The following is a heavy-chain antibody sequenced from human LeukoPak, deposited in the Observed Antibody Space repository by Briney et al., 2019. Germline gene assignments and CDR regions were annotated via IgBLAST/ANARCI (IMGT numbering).Heavy chain of an antibody. CDR1: GGSISSYY. D-gene: IGHD5-12*01. CDR3: ARDQIVATTLIYYYYGMDV. Sequence: PSETLSLTCTVSGGSISSYYWSWIRQPPGKGLEWIGYIYYSGSTNYNPSLKSRVTISVDTSKNQFSLKLSSVTAADTAVYYCARDQIVATTLIYYYYGMDVWGQGTTVTVS. V-gene: IGHV4-59*01. J-gene: IGHJ6*02. CDR2: IYYSGST.